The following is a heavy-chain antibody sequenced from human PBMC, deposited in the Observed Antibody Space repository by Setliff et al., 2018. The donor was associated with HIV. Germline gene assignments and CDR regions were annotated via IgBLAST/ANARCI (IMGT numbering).Heavy chain of an antibody. CDR2: ISSSSSYI. Sequence: GGSLRLSCAASGFTFSTYSMNWVRQAPGKGLEWVSSISSSSSYIYYADSVKGRFTISRDNAKNSLYLQMNSLRAEDTAVYYCVRDRGYSYGYREDAFDIWGQGTMVTVSS. CDR3: VRDRGYSYGYREDAFDI. J-gene: IGHJ3*02. V-gene: IGHV3-21*01. CDR1: GFTFSTYS. D-gene: IGHD5-18*01.